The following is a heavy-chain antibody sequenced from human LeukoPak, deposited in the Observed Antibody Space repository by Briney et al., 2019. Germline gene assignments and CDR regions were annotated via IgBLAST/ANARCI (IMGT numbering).Heavy chain of an antibody. D-gene: IGHD6-25*01. Sequence: GGSLRLSCAASGFTFSSYSMNWVRQAPGKGLEWVSSISSSSSYIYYADSVKGRFTISRDNAKNSLYLQMNSLRAEDTAVYYCARGFRIAAIDYWGQGTLVTVSS. CDR1: GFTFSSYS. CDR3: ARGFRIAAIDY. V-gene: IGHV3-21*01. CDR2: ISSSSSYI. J-gene: IGHJ4*02.